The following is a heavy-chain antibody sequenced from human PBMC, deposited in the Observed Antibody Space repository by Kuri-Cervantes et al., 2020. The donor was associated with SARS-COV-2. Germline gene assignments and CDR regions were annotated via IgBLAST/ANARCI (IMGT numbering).Heavy chain of an antibody. D-gene: IGHD3-16*01. CDR1: GGSISGYY. CDR3: ARGILGDDSVHYGMDV. Sequence: SETLSLTCTLSGGSISGYYWSWIRQSAGKGLEFIGRVYSSGGTNYNPSLESRVTTSIETAKNQVSLRLTSVTAADTAVYYCARGILGDDSVHYGMDVWGQGTSVTVSS. V-gene: IGHV4-4*07. CDR2: VYSSGGT. J-gene: IGHJ6*02.